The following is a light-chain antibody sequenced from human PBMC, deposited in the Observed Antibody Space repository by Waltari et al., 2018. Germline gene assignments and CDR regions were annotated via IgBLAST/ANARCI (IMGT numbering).Light chain of an antibody. V-gene: IGLV4-69*01. CDR2: LDSDGSH. Sequence: QLALTQSPSASASLGASVKLTCTLSSGHSDYSIAWHQQQPEKGPRYLMKLDSDGSHTMGDGIPHRSSASASGAGRYPTISALQLGDEAAYYCQTGGTGFVVFGGGTKLTVL. CDR1: SGHSDYS. J-gene: IGLJ2*01. CDR3: QTGGTGFVV.